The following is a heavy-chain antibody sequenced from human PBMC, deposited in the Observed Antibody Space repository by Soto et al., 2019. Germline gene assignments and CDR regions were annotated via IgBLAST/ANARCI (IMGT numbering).Heavy chain of an antibody. Sequence: QVQLVQSGAEVKKPGASVKVSCKASGYTFTNYGISWVRQAPGQGLEWMGWINTYNGNTNHAQKLQGRGTMTPDTSTSTAYMELRSLRSDDTAVYYCARGVGSGTYYNHYNWFDPWGQGTLVTVSS. V-gene: IGHV1-18*01. D-gene: IGHD3-10*01. CDR2: INTYNGNT. J-gene: IGHJ5*02. CDR1: GYTFTNYG. CDR3: ARGVGSGTYYNHYNWFDP.